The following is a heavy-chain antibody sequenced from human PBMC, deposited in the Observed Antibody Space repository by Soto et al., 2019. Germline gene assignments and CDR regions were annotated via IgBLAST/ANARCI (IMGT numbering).Heavy chain of an antibody. Sequence: KTSETLSLTCTVSGGSISSGDYYWSWIRQPPGKGLEWIGYIYYSGSTYYNPSLKSRVTISVDTSKNQFSLKLSSVTAADTAVYYCARARGFVLMVYAIRGEWFDPWGQGTLVTVSS. D-gene: IGHD2-8*01. CDR1: GGSISSGDYY. J-gene: IGHJ5*02. CDR3: ARARGFVLMVYAIRGEWFDP. V-gene: IGHV4-30-4*01. CDR2: IYYSGST.